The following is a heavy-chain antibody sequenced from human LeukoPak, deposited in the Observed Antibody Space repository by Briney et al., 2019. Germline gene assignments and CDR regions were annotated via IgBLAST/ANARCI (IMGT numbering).Heavy chain of an antibody. CDR3: ARGMGVVVTASDY. J-gene: IGHJ4*02. CDR1: GGSISSGDYY. D-gene: IGHD2-21*02. CDR2: IYYSGST. V-gene: IGHV4-30-4*01. Sequence: PSETLSLTCTVSGGSISSGDYYWSWIRQPPGKGLEWIGYIYYSGSTYYNPSLKSRVTISVDTSKNQFSLKLSSVTAADTAVYYCARGMGVVVTASDYWGQGTLVTVSS.